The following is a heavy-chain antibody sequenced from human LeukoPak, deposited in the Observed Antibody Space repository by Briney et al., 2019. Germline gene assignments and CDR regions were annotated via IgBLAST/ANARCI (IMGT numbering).Heavy chain of an antibody. V-gene: IGHV6-1*01. CDR2: SYYRSKWYI. CDR3: ARDVSSSFSPSPFDY. CDR1: GDSVSSNSAA. D-gene: IGHD6-13*01. Sequence: SQTLSLTCAISGDSVSSNSAAWNWIRQSPSRGLEWLGRSYYRSKWYIDYAVSVKSRITINPDTSKNQFALQLNSVTPEDTAVYYCARDVSSSFSPSPFDYWGQGTLVTVSS. J-gene: IGHJ4*02.